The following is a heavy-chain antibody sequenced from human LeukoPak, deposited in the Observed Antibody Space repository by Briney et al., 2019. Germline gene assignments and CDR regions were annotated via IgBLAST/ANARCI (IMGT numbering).Heavy chain of an antibody. J-gene: IGHJ6*03. D-gene: IGHD3-3*01. CDR2: ISAYNGNT. Sequence: GASVKVSCKASGYTFTSYGISWVRQAPGQGLEWMGWISAYNGNTNYAQKLQGRVTMTTDTSTSTAYMELRGLRSDDTAVYYCARRSGDYDFWSGYNYYYMDVWGKGTTVTVSS. V-gene: IGHV1-18*01. CDR1: GYTFTSYG. CDR3: ARRSGDYDFWSGYNYYYMDV.